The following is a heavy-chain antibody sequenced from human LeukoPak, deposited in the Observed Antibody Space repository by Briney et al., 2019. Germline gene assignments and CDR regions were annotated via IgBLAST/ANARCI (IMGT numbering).Heavy chain of an antibody. CDR3: ARGPKLQFDY. J-gene: IGHJ4*02. CDR2: INHSGST. D-gene: IGHD4-11*01. CDR1: GVSFSGYY. Sequence: SETLSLTCAVYGVSFSGYYWSWIRQPPGKGLEWIGEINHSGSTNYNPSLKSRVTISVDTSKNQFSLKLSSVTAADTAVYYCARGPKLQFDYWGQGTLVTVSS. V-gene: IGHV4-34*01.